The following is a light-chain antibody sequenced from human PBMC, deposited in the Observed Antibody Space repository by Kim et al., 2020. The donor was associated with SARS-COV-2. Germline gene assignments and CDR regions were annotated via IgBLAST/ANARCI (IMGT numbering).Light chain of an antibody. V-gene: IGLV2-14*03. CDR1: RLDVGGYNY. CDR2: DVH. J-gene: IGLJ1*01. CDR3: SSWASTTSYV. Sequence: GQSITVSCSGTRLDVGGYNYVSWYQPHPGKAPKLMIYDVHNRPTGVSDRFSGSKSGNTASLTISGLQAEDEADYYCSSWASTTSYVFGTGTKVTVL.